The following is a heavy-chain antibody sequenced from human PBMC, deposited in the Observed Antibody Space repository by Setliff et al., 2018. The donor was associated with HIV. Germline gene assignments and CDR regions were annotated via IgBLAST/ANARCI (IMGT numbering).Heavy chain of an antibody. D-gene: IGHD3-10*01. J-gene: IGHJ6*03. CDR2: IYYSGST. CDR1: GGSISSHY. CDR3: ARDGPLEGSYKYYYYYMDV. Sequence: SETLSLTCTVSGGSISSHYWSCIRQPPGKGLEWIGDIYYSGSTNYNPSLKSRVTISVDTSKNQFSLKLSSVTAADTAVYYCARDGPLEGSYKYYYYYMDVWGKGTTVTVSS. V-gene: IGHV4-59*11.